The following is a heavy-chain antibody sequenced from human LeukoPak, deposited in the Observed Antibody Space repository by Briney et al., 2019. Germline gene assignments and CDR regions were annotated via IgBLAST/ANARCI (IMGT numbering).Heavy chain of an antibody. CDR2: IYYSGST. J-gene: IGHJ4*02. D-gene: IGHD1-14*01. V-gene: IGHV4-59*01. CDR3: ARVGTGAYFDY. CDR1: GGSISSYY. Sequence: SETLSLTCTVSGGSISSYYWSWIRQPPGKGLEWIGYIYYSGSTNYNPSPKSRVTISVDTSKNQFSLKLSSVTAADTAVYYCARVGTGAYFDYWGQGTLVTVSS.